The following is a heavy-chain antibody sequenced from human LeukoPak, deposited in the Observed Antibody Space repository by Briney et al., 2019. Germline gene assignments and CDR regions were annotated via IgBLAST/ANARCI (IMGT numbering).Heavy chain of an antibody. Sequence: GASVKVSCKASGGSFTTNGVSWVRQAPGQGLEWMGRIIPTVDKPIYAQNFQGRVTIAADKSTGTAYMELSSLRSEDTAVYYCARPLTLIQNHQYCYGMDIWGQGTTVTVSS. CDR3: ARPLTLIQNHQYCYGMDI. CDR2: IIPTVDKP. CDR1: GGSFTTNG. J-gene: IGHJ6*02. V-gene: IGHV1-69*04. D-gene: IGHD1-1*01.